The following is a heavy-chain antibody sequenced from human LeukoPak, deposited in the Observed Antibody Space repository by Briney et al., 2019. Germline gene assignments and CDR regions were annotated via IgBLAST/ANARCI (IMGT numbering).Heavy chain of an antibody. CDR2: IKTKANSYAT. Sequence: PGGSLRLSCAASGFTFSGSAMHWVRQASGKGLEWVGRIKTKANSYATAYAASVKGRFTISRDDSKNTAYLQTNSLKTKDTAVYYCSRLNYYDSGGYSFKDQIFDIWGQGTMVTVSS. D-gene: IGHD3-22*01. J-gene: IGHJ3*02. V-gene: IGHV3-73*01. CDR3: SRLNYYDSGGYSFKDQIFDI. CDR1: GFTFSGSA.